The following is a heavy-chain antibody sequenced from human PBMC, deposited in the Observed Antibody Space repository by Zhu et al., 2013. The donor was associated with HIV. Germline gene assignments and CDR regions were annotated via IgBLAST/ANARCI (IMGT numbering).Heavy chain of an antibody. V-gene: IGHV1-69*06. J-gene: IGHJ2*01. D-gene: IGHD4-17*01. CDR1: GGTFSSYA. Sequence: QVQLVQSGAGVKKPGSSVKVSCKASGGTFSSYAISWVRQAPGQGLEWMGGIIPIFGTANCAQKFQGRVTITADKSTSTAYMELSSLRSEDTAVYYCARVGTTVVTSPYFDLWGRGTLVTVSS. CDR3: ARVGTTVVTSPYFDL. CDR2: IIPIFGTA.